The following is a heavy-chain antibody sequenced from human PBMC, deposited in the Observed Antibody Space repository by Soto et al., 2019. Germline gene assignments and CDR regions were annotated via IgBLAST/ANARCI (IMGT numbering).Heavy chain of an antibody. Sequence: QVQLVQSGGEVKKPGAAVKVSCKASGYIFTGYYMHWVRQAPGQGLEWMGWINPNTGGTKSVEKFQGRVTMTTDTSTSTAYMELRRLRSDDTAVYYCARDPRYYYDSSGYSNFDYWGQGTLVTVSS. V-gene: IGHV1-2*02. CDR3: ARDPRYYYDSSGYSNFDY. CDR2: INPNTGGT. J-gene: IGHJ4*02. D-gene: IGHD3-22*01. CDR1: GYIFTGYY.